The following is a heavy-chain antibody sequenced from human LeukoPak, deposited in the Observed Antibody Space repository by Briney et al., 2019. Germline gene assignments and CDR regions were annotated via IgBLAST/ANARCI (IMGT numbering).Heavy chain of an antibody. Sequence: QPGGSLRLSCAASGFTFSSYAMSWVHQAPGKGLEWVSAISGSGGSTHYADSVKGRFTISRDNSKNTLYLQMNSLRAEDTAVYYCAKTTTAQARLAEYYYDSSGYTPYYFDYWAREPWSPSPQ. CDR1: GFTFSSYA. J-gene: IGHJ4*02. D-gene: IGHD3-22*01. V-gene: IGHV3-23*01. CDR3: AKTTTAQARLAEYYYDSSGYTPYYFDY. CDR2: ISGSGGST.